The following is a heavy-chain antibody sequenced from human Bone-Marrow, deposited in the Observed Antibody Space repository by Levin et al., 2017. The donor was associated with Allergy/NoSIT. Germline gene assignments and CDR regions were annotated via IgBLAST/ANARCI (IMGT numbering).Heavy chain of an antibody. J-gene: IGHJ6*03. CDR3: ARLYCGSSSCYAAHYYYFMDV. V-gene: IGHV3-30*04. Sequence: PGGSLRLSCAASGFTFTNFAMRWVRQAPGQGLEWMAGISDDGTIKYYADSVKGRFTISRDNSKNTLYLQMNSLRAEDTAVYYCARLYCGSSSCYAAHYYYFMDVWGTGTTVTVSS. CDR2: ISDDGTIK. CDR1: GFTFTNFA. D-gene: IGHD2-2*01.